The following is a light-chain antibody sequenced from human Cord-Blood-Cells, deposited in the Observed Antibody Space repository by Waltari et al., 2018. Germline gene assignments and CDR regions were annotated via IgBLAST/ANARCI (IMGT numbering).Light chain of an antibody. CDR3: QQRSNWPPLFT. J-gene: IGKJ3*01. Sequence: IVLTQSPATLSFSPGERATLSCRASQSVSRYLAWYQQKPGQAPRLLIYDASSRATGIPARFSGRGSGTDCTLTISSLEPEDFAVYYCQQRSNWPPLFTFGPGTKVDIK. V-gene: IGKV3-11*01. CDR2: DAS. CDR1: QSVSRY.